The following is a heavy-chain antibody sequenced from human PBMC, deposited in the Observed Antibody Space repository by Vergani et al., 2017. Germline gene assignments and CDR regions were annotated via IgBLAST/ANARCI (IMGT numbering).Heavy chain of an antibody. CDR1: GFTLSNYD. CDR2: IQFDGSNQ. CDR3: AKHFRGWGNDY. D-gene: IGHD3-16*01. Sequence: QVQLVESGGGVVQRGGSLRLSCATSGFTLSNYDMQWIRQGPGKGLEFVAFIQFDGSNQYYADSVKGRFTLSRDFSKNTLYLQMNSLRTDDTATYYCAKHFRGWGNDYWGQGTQVIVS. J-gene: IGHJ4*02. V-gene: IGHV3-30*02.